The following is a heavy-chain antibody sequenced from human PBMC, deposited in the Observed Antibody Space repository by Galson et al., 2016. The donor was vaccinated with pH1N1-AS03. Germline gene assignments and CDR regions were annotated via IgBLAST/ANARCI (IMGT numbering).Heavy chain of an antibody. Sequence: SLRLSCAASGFTFEDHAMHWVRQIPGRGLEWVSHISWNSGKLGYAASVNGRFTISRDNAKNSVYLQMNRLRLEDTAVYYCARDLDFRIADSWYDALDIWGQGTVVTVSS. CDR2: ISWNSGKL. CDR1: GFTFEDHA. J-gene: IGHJ3*02. V-gene: IGHV3-9*01. D-gene: IGHD3/OR15-3a*01. CDR3: ARDLDFRIADSWYDALDI.